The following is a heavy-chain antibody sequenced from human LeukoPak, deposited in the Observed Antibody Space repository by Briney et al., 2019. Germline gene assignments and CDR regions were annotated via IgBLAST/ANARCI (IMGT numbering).Heavy chain of an antibody. CDR2: ISNSGST. CDR3: GRDALVGYFSYYYMDV. D-gene: IGHD2-15*01. V-gene: IGHV4-59*11. Sequence: SETLPLTCTVSGGSISSHYWTWIRQSPVKGLEWIGDISNSGSTSYNPSLKSRVTISIDTSKNQFSLKLSSVTAADTAVYYCGRDALVGYFSYYYMDVWGKGTTVTVSS. J-gene: IGHJ6*03. CDR1: GGSISSHY.